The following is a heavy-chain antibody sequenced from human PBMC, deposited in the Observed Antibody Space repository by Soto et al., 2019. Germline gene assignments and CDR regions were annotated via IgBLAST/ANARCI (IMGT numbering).Heavy chain of an antibody. CDR3: AKGSYFDWLLYYFDY. J-gene: IGHJ4*02. CDR2: ISWNSGSI. CDR1: GFTFDDYA. V-gene: IGHV3-9*01. D-gene: IGHD3-9*01. Sequence: GGSLRLSCAASGFTFDDYAMHWVRQAPGKGLEWVSGISWNSGSIGYADSVKGRFTISRDNAKNSLYLQMNSLRAEDTALYYCAKGSYFDWLLYYFDYWGQGTLVTVSS.